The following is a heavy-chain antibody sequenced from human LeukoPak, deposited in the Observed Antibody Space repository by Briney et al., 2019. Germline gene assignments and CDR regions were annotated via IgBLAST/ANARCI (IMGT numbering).Heavy chain of an antibody. CDR3: ARTITMVRGVFDY. J-gene: IGHJ4*02. V-gene: IGHV5-51*01. CDR1: GYSFTSYS. CDR2: IYPGDSDT. D-gene: IGHD3-10*01. Sequence: GESLKISCKGSGYSFTSYSIGWVRQMPGKGLDWMGIIYPGDSDTRYSTSFQGQVTISADKSISTHYLQWSSLKASDTAMYYCARTITMVRGVFDYWGQGTLVTVSS.